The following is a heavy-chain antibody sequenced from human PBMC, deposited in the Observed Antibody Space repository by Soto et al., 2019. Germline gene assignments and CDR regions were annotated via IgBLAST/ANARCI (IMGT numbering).Heavy chain of an antibody. CDR1: ASSISSGDYY. CDR3: ASSSIYGMGV. J-gene: IGHJ6*04. CDR2: IYYSGNT. V-gene: IGHV4-30-4*01. Sequence: SQSLSLTCSVSASSISSGDYYWSWIRQPPAKGLQWIGNIYYSGNTYYNPSLKSRLIISIDTSKNQFSMKVGSAPDADPGVQYCASSSIYGMGVWGEGTTVTVSS. D-gene: IGHD3-9*01.